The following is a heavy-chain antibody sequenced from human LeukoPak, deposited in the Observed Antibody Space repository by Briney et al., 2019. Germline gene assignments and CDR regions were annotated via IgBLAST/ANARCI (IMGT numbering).Heavy chain of an antibody. V-gene: IGHV1-69*06. CDR3: ARSRPSGFIDYCDY. Sequence: SVKVSCKASEGTFNSYAISWVRQAPGQGLEWMGRIIPIFGTANYAQKFLGRVTITADKSTSTVYMELSSLRSEDTAVYYCARSRPSGFIDYCDYWAQGTLVTVSS. D-gene: IGHD2-15*01. CDR1: EGTFNSYA. CDR2: IIPIFGTA. J-gene: IGHJ4*02.